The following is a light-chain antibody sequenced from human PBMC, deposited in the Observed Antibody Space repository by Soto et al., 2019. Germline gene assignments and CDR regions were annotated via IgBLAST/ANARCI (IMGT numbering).Light chain of an antibody. Sequence: QAVVTQTPSASGTPGQRVTFSCSGGSSNIGGNYVSWFQQLPGMAPKLLIYETYKRPSGVPDRFSGSKSGNTASLTVSGLQAEDEADYYCSSYGAGNIAVFGGGTKVTVL. CDR2: ETY. CDR3: SSYGAGNIAV. J-gene: IGLJ2*01. V-gene: IGLV1-44*01. CDR1: SSNIGGNY.